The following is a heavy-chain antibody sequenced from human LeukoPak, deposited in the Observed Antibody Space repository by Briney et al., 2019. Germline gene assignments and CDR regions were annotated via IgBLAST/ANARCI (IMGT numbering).Heavy chain of an antibody. CDR3: ARSLLEPFEGDFDY. V-gene: IGHV4-59*01. J-gene: IGHJ4*02. CDR1: GGSISSYY. D-gene: IGHD2-15*01. CDR2: IYYSGST. Sequence: SETLSLTCTVSGGSISSYYWSWIRQPPGKGLEWIGYIYYSGSTNYNPSLKSRVTISVDTSKNQFSLKLSSVTAADTAVYYCARSLLEPFEGDFDYWGQGTLVTVSS.